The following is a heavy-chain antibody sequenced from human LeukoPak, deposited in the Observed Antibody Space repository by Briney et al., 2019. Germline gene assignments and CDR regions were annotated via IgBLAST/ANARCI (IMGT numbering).Heavy chain of an antibody. CDR2: IKQDGSEK. D-gene: IGHD2/OR15-2a*01. CDR3: ARSGLLLDY. V-gene: IGHV3-7*01. CDR1: GFTFSSYS. J-gene: IGHJ4*02. Sequence: GGSLRLSCAVSGFTFSSYSMNWVRQAPGKGLEWVANIKQDGSEKYYVDSVKGRFTISRDNAKNSLYLQMNSLRAEDTAVYYCARSGLLLDYWGQGTLVTVSS.